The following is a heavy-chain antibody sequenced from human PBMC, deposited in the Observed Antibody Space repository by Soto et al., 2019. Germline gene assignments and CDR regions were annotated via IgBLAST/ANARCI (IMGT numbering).Heavy chain of an antibody. CDR3: ARLRRYSSSPYYFDY. D-gene: IGHD6-6*01. V-gene: IGHV4-30-4*01. CDR1: GCSISSGAYY. Sequence: PXETLSLRCTVSGCSISSGAYYWSWIRQPPGKGLEWIGYIYYSGSTYYNPSLKCRVTISLDTSKNQFSLKLSSVTAADTAVYYCARLRRYSSSPYYFDYWGQGTLVTVSS. J-gene: IGHJ4*02. CDR2: IYYSGST.